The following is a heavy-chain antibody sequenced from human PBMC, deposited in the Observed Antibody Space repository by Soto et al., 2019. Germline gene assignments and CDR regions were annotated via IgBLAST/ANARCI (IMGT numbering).Heavy chain of an antibody. Sequence: PGGSLRLSCAASGFTFSSYGMHWVRQAPGKGLEWVAVIWYDGSNKYYADSVKGRFTISRDNSKNTLYLQMNSLRAEDTAVYCCAREIAVAAHPRGSYYYGMDVWGQGTTVTVSS. J-gene: IGHJ6*02. V-gene: IGHV3-33*01. CDR1: GFTFSSYG. D-gene: IGHD6-19*01. CDR3: AREIAVAAHPRGSYYYGMDV. CDR2: IWYDGSNK.